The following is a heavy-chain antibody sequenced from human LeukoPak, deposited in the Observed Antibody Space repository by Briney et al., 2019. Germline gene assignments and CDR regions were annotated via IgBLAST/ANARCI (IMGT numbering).Heavy chain of an antibody. V-gene: IGHV3-23*01. CDR2: ISGSGGST. Sequence: GGSLRPSCAASGFTFSSYAMSWVRQAPGKGLEWVSAISGSGGSTYYADSVKGRFTISRDNSKNTLYLQMNSLRAEDTAVYYCAKMDSDILTGYRYYYYYYGMDVWGKGTTVTVSS. CDR1: GFTFSSYA. D-gene: IGHD3-9*01. J-gene: IGHJ6*04. CDR3: AKMDSDILTGYRYYYYYYGMDV.